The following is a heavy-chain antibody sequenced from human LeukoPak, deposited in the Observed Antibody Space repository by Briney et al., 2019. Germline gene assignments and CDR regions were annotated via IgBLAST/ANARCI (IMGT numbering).Heavy chain of an antibody. CDR3: AKDPLSKMQTHCSGGGCYFEY. J-gene: IGHJ4*02. Sequence: GGSLRLSCAASGFSFSTSGMHWVRQAPGKGLEWLTFTRYDGSTQYYADSVKGRFTISRDSSKNTLFLQMNSLRTEDTAVYYCAKDPLSKMQTHCSGGGCYFEYWGQGTLVTVSS. CDR1: GFSFSTSG. V-gene: IGHV3-30*02. CDR2: TRYDGSTQ. D-gene: IGHD2-15*01.